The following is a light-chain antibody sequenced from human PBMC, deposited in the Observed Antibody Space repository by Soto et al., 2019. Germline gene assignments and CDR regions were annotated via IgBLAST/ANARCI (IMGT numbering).Light chain of an antibody. V-gene: IGLV2-23*02. J-gene: IGLJ2*01. CDR1: SSDFGSYNL. CDR3: CSYAGSLRV. Sequence: QSALTQPASVSGSPGPSITISCTGTSSDFGSYNLVSWYQQHPGKAPKLMIYVVSKRPSGVSNRFSGSKSGNTASLSISGLQAEDEADYFCCSYAGSLRVFGGGTKRTVL. CDR2: VVS.